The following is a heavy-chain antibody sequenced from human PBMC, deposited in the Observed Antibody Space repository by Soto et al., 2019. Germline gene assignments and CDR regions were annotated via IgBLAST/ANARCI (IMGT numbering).Heavy chain of an antibody. CDR1: GFTFSSYA. D-gene: IGHD1-7*01. V-gene: IGHV3-30-3*01. CDR3: ARGLELRRYYYGMDV. J-gene: IGHJ6*02. Sequence: QVQLVESGGGVVQPGRSLRLSCAASGFTFSSYAMHWVRQAPGKGLEWVAVISYDGSNKYYADSVKGRFTISRDNSKNTLHLQMNSLRAEDTAVYYCARGLELRRYYYGMDVWGQGTTVTVAS. CDR2: ISYDGSNK.